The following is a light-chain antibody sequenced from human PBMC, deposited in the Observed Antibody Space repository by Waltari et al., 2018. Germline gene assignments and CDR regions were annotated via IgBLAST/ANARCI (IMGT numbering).Light chain of an antibody. CDR2: DAS. V-gene: IGKV3-20*01. Sequence: EIVLTQSPGTLSLSPGERVTLSCRASQSVSDNYLAWYQQKPGPAPRPLIYDASSRATGIPDRFSGSGSGTDFSLSIRRLEPEDSAVYYCQQYGRSTWTFGQGTRVEI. J-gene: IGKJ1*01. CDR3: QQYGRSTWT. CDR1: QSVSDNY.